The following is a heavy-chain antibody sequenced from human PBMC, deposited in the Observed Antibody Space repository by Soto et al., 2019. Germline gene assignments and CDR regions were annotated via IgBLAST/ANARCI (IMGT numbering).Heavy chain of an antibody. V-gene: IGHV4-59*01. Sequence: QVQLQESGPGLVKTSETLYLTCTVSGGSISSYYWSWIRQPPGKGLEWIGYIYYSGRTNYNPSLKSRVTKSVDTAKGQFFRRLCTVTAADTAVYYCSSVTCGDYCDGNWFDPWGQGSLVTVSS. J-gene: IGHJ5*02. CDR2: IYYSGRT. CDR3: SSVTCGDYCDGNWFDP. D-gene: IGHD2-21*02. CDR1: GGSISSYY.